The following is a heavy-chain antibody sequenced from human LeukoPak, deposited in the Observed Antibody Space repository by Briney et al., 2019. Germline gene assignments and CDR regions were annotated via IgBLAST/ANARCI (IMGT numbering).Heavy chain of an antibody. V-gene: IGHV4-59*08. CDR3: ARQFFSKTYYDFWSGYYTHFDY. CDR2: IYNSGNT. D-gene: IGHD3-3*01. J-gene: IGHJ4*02. Sequence: SETLSLTCTVSGGSISSYYWSWIRQPPGKGLEWIGYIYNSGNTNYNPSLKSRVTISVDTSKNQFSLKLSSVTAADTAVYYCARQFFSKTYYDFWSGYYTHFDYWGQGTLVTVSS. CDR1: GGSISSYY.